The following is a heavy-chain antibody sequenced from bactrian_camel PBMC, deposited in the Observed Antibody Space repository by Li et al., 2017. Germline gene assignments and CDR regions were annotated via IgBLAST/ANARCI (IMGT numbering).Heavy chain of an antibody. Sequence: HVQLVESGGEPVQAGGSLRLSCEGSGYDKPNYCMGWYRQAPGKEREGVAAIDSDGSTSYADSVKGRFAISKDSAKNTLYLQMDSLKVEDSAMYYCAADYRPSFTVGVADILSFAYTGKGTQVTVS. CDR2: IDSDGST. D-gene: IGHD5*01. CDR1: GYDKPNYC. V-gene: IGHV3S57*01. J-gene: IGHJ4*01.